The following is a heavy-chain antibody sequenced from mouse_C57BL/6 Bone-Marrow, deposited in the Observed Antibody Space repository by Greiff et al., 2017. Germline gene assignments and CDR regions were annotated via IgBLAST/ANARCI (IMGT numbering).Heavy chain of an antibody. J-gene: IGHJ4*01. Sequence: VQLQQSGTVLARPGASVKMSCKTSGYTFTSYWMHWVKQRPGQGLEWIGAIYPGNSDTSYNQKFKGKAKLTAATSASTAYMELSSLTNEDSAVYYCTEYDAMDYWGQGTSVTVSS. CDR2: IYPGNSDT. CDR1: GYTFTSYW. D-gene: IGHD5-2*01. V-gene: IGHV1-5*01. CDR3: TEYDAMDY.